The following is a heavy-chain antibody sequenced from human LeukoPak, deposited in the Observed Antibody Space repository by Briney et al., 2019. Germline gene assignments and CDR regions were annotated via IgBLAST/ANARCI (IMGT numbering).Heavy chain of an antibody. CDR2: IYYSGST. CDR3: ARSSGWYGGLVY. CDR1: GGSISSYY. D-gene: IGHD6-19*01. Sequence: SGTLSLTCTVSGGSISSYYWSWLRQPPGKGLEWIGYIYYSGSTNYNPSLKSRVTISVDTSKNQFSLKLSSVTAADTAVYYCARSSGWYGGLVYWGQGTLVTVSS. J-gene: IGHJ4*02. V-gene: IGHV4-59*01.